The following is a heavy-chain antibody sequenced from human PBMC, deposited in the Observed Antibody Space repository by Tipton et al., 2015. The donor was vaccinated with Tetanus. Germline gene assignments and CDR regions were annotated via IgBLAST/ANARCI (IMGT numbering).Heavy chain of an antibody. J-gene: IGHJ4*02. CDR3: ASGSTLDY. D-gene: IGHD6-25*01. Sequence: SLRLSCAVSGFIFSSYTMNWVRQAPGKGLEWVASISSTSTYIYYADSVKGRFTIFRDNAKNSLYLQMSSLRADDTAVYYCASGSTLDYWGQGALVSVSS. CDR1: GFIFSSYT. CDR2: ISSTSTYI. V-gene: IGHV3-21*01.